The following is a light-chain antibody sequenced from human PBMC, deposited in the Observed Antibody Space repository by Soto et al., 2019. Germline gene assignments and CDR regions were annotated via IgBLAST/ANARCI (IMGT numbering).Light chain of an antibody. V-gene: IGKV3-15*01. CDR3: QQYNNWPQM. Sequence: EIVMTQSPAALSVSPGERATLSCRASQSVSSNLAWYQQKPGQAPRLLIYGASTRATGIPAWFSGSGSGKEFALTISSLQSEDFALYYCQQYNNWPQMFGQGTNVEI. CDR1: QSVSSN. CDR2: GAS. J-gene: IGKJ1*01.